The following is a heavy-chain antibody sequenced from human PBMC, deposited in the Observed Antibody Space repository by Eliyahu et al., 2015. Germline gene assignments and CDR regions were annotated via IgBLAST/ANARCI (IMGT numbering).Heavy chain of an antibody. D-gene: IGHD1-26*01. CDR2: IWYDGSNK. CDR3: ARDGGAVGATYYYYYGMDV. Sequence: QVQLVESGGGVVQPGRSLRLSCAASGFXFSSXGLHWVRQAPGKGLEWVAVIWYDGSNKYYADSVKGRFTISRDNSKNTLYLQMNSLRAEDTAVYYCARDGGAVGATYYYYYGMDVWGQGTTVTVSS. J-gene: IGHJ6*02. V-gene: IGHV3-33*01. CDR1: GFXFSSXG.